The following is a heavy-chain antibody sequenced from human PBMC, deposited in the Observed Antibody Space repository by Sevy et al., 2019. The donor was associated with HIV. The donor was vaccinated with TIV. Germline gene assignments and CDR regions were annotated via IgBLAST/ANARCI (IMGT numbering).Heavy chain of an antibody. J-gene: IGHJ4*02. CDR3: AGVYYYDYSGPGY. CDR1: GYTFTNYY. V-gene: IGHV1-46*01. CDR2: INPSGGST. Sequence: ASVKVSCKASGYTFTNYYIHWVRQAPGEGLEWMGVINPSGGSTSNAQKFQGRVAMTRDTSTSTVYMELSSLRSEDTAVYYCAGVYYYDYSGPGYWGQGTLVTVSS. D-gene: IGHD3-22*01.